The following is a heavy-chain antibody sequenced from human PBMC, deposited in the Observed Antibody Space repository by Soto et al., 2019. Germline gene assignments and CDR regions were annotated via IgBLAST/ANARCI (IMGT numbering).Heavy chain of an antibody. CDR1: GFTFSSYG. CDR3: AKEVSYYDSSAFDY. Sequence: QVPLVESGGGVVQPGRSLRLSCAASGFTFSSYGMHWVRQAPGKGLEWVAVISYDGSNKYYADSVKGRFTISRDNSKNTLYLQMNSLRAEDTAVYYCAKEVSYYDSSAFDYWGQGTLVTVSS. J-gene: IGHJ4*02. V-gene: IGHV3-30*18. D-gene: IGHD3-22*01. CDR2: ISYDGSNK.